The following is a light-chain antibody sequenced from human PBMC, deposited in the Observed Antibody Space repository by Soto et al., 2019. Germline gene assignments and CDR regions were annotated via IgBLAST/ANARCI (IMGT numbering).Light chain of an antibody. Sequence: VLTQPPSVSGAPGQRVTISCTGSSSNIGAGYDVRWYQQLPGTAPKLLIYGNSNRPSGVPDRFSGSKSGTSASLAITGLQAEDEADYYCQSYDSSLSGVFGTGTKVTVL. CDR2: GNS. J-gene: IGLJ1*01. V-gene: IGLV1-40*01. CDR3: QSYDSSLSGV. CDR1: SSNIGAGYD.